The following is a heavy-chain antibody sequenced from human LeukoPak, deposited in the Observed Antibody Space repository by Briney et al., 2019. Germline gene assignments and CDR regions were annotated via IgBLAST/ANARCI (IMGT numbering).Heavy chain of an antibody. Sequence: GGSLRLSCAATGFTFSSFSMHWVHQAPGKGLEWVAVISYDGSNKYYADSVKGRFTISRDNSKNTLYLQMNSLRIEDTAVYYCAKGRVGANGYYYYGMDVWGQGTTVTVSS. CDR2: ISYDGSNK. CDR1: GFTFSSFS. J-gene: IGHJ6*02. V-gene: IGHV3-30*18. D-gene: IGHD1-26*01. CDR3: AKGRVGANGYYYYGMDV.